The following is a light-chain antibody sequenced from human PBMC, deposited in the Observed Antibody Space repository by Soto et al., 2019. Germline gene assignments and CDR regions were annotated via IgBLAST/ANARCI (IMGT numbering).Light chain of an antibody. Sequence: QSALTQPASVSRSPGQSIAISCTGTFSDVGGYDYVSWYQQHPDKAPKLMIYEVTKRPSGVSNRFSGSKSGNTASLTISGLQPEDEADYYCSSHTSGSTRVFGSGTQLTVL. CDR3: SSHTSGSTRV. V-gene: IGLV2-14*01. CDR1: FSDVGGYDY. CDR2: EVT. J-gene: IGLJ7*01.